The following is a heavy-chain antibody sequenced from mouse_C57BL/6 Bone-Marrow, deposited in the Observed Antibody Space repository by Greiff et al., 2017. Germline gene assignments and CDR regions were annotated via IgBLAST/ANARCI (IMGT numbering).Heavy chain of an antibody. J-gene: IGHJ3*01. Sequence: VQLQQCGPELMKPGASVKISCKATGYTFSNYWIGWVKQRPGHGLEWIGEILPGSGSTNYNEKFKGQATITADTSSNPASMQLSSLTSEESEVYDSARDSGGGFAYWGQGTLV. CDR3: ARDSGGGFAY. CDR2: ILPGSGST. V-gene: IGHV1-9*01. D-gene: IGHD2-3*01. CDR1: GYTFSNYW.